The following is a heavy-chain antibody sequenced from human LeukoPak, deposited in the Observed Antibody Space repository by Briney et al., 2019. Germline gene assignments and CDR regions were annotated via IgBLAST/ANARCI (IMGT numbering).Heavy chain of an antibody. CDR1: RFIFSSYN. Sequence: GGSLRLSCAASRFIFSSYNMSWVRQAPGKGLEWVANIKQDGSEKYYVDSVKGRFTISRDNAKNSLYLQMNSLRAEDTAVYYCASSGWELLLLYWGQGTLVTVSS. CDR3: ASSGWELLLLY. J-gene: IGHJ4*02. CDR2: IKQDGSEK. D-gene: IGHD1-26*01. V-gene: IGHV3-7*01.